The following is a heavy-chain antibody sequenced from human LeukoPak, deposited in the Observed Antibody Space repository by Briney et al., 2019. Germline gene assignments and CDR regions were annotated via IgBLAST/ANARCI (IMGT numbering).Heavy chain of an antibody. J-gene: IGHJ4*02. CDR3: AKPHQVYGDTLYYFDY. D-gene: IGHD5-24*01. V-gene: IGHV1-69*06. Sequence: GASVKVSCKASGGTFSSYAISWVRQAPGQGLEWMGGIIPIFGTANYAQKFQGRVTITADKSTSTAYMELSSLRSEDTAVYYCAKPHQVYGDTLYYFDYWGQGTLVTVSS. CDR1: GGTFSSYA. CDR2: IIPIFGTA.